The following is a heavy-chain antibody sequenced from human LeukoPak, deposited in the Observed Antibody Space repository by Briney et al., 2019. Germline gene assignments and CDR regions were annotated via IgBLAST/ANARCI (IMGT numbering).Heavy chain of an antibody. D-gene: IGHD6-19*01. J-gene: IGHJ4*02. Sequence: PSEALSLTCAVYGGSFSGYYWSWIRQPPGKGLEWIGEINHSGSTNYNPSLKSRVTISVDTSKNQFSLKLSSVTAADTAVYYCARETLGVAGQTRGGWGQGTLVTVSS. CDR3: ARETLGVAGQTRGG. V-gene: IGHV4-34*01. CDR1: GGSFSGYY. CDR2: INHSGST.